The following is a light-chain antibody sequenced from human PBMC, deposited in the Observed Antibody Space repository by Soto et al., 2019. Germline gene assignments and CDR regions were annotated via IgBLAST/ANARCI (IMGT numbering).Light chain of an antibody. CDR1: SSDVGGHNY. V-gene: IGLV2-14*01. CDR2: EVS. Sequence: QSALTQPASVSGSPGQSITISCTGTSSDVGGHNYVSWYRQEPGKAPKLMIYEVSNRPAGVSNLFSGSKSDNTASLTISGLQAEDEADYYCSSYTSISTWVFGGGTKLTVL. J-gene: IGLJ3*02. CDR3: SSYTSISTWV.